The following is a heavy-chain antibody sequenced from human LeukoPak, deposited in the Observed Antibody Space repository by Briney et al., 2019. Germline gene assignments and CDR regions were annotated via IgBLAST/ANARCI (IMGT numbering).Heavy chain of an antibody. CDR1: GYTLTELS. CDR2: FDPEDGET. Sequence: ASVKVSCKVSGYTLTELSMHWVRQAPGEGLEWMGGFDPEDGETIYAQKFQGRVTMTEDTSTDTAYMELSSLRSEDTAVYYCATGGGRGRELLPLNYWGQGTLVTVSS. J-gene: IGHJ4*02. D-gene: IGHD1-26*01. V-gene: IGHV1-24*01. CDR3: ATGGGRGRELLPLNY.